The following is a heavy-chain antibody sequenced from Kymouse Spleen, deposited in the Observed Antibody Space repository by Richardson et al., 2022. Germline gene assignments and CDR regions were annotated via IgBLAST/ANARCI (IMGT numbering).Heavy chain of an antibody. CDR3: ARVNYYGSGNDY. J-gene: IGHJ4*02. D-gene: IGHD3-10*01. CDR2: TRNKANSYTT. Sequence: EVQLVESGGGLVQPGGSLRLSCAASGFTFSDHYMDWVRQAPGKGLEWVGRTRNKANSYTTEYAASVKGRFTISRDDSKNSLYLQMNSLKTEDTAVYYCARVNYYGSGNDYWGQGTLVTVSS. CDR1: GFTFSDHY. V-gene: IGHV3-72*01.